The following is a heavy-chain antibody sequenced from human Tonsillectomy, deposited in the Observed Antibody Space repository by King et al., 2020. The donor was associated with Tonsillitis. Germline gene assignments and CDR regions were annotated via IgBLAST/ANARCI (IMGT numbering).Heavy chain of an antibody. D-gene: IGHD4-11*01. Sequence: VQLVESGGGLVEPGGSLRLSCAASGFTFSSYSMTWVRQAPGKGLEWVSSIGTSGRYIYYADSLKGRFTISRDNAESSLYLQMNSLRAEDTAVYFCAKSRDYLREGLADYWGQGTLVTVSS. CDR3: AKSRDYLREGLADY. V-gene: IGHV3-21*01. CDR1: GFTFSSYS. J-gene: IGHJ4*02. CDR2: IGTSGRYI.